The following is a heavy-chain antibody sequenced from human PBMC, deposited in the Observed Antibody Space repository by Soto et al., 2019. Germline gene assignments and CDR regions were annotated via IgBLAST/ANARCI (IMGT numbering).Heavy chain of an antibody. CDR3: AKRGYEGLEWLLSRGGAFDI. V-gene: IGHV3-23*01. J-gene: IGHJ3*02. Sequence: EVQLLESGGGLVQPGGSLRLSCAASGFTFSSYAMSWVRQAPGKGLEWVSAISGSGGSTYYADSVKGRFTISRDNSKNTLYLQMNSLRAEDTAVYYCAKRGYEGLEWLLSRGGAFDIWGQGTMVTVSS. CDR2: ISGSGGST. D-gene: IGHD3-3*01. CDR1: GFTFSSYA.